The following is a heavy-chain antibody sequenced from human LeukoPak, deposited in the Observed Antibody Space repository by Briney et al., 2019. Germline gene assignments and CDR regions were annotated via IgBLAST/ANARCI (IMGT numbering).Heavy chain of an antibody. V-gene: IGHV1-18*01. CDR1: GYTFTSYG. CDR2: ISAYNGNT. D-gene: IGHD2-2*01. CDR3: ARDFYRLGYCSSTSRYNFDY. Sequence: VASVKVSCKASGYTFTSYGISWVRQAPGQGLEWMGWISAYNGNTNYAQKLQGRVTMTTDTSTSTAYMELRSLRSDDTAVYYCARDFYRLGYCSSTSRYNFDYWGQGTLVTVSS. J-gene: IGHJ4*02.